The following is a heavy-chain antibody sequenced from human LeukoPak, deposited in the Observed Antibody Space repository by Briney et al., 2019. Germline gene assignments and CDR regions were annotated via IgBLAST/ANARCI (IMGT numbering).Heavy chain of an antibody. D-gene: IGHD1-26*01. CDR3: ARGGIVGATRGAFDI. J-gene: IGHJ3*02. Sequence: GGSLRLSCAASGFTFSSYAMSWVRQAPGKGLEWVSIISISGGSAYNEDSVKGRFTISRDNSKNTLYLQMGSLRAEDMAVYYCARGGIVGATRGAFDIWGQGTMVTVSS. V-gene: IGHV3-23*01. CDR2: ISISGGSA. CDR1: GFTFSSYA.